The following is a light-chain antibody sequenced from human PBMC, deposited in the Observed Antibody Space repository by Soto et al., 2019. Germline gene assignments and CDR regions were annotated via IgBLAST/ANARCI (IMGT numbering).Light chain of an antibody. V-gene: IGLV2-23*02. CDR1: SSDVGSYNL. CDR2: EVT. J-gene: IGLJ2*01. CDR3: CSYAGSSTYVI. Sequence: QSALTQPASVSGSPGQSLTISCTGTSSDVGSYNLVSWYQLHPGKAPKFIIYEVTKRPSGVSNRFSGSKSGNTSSLTISGLQAEDEGDYYCCSYAGSSTYVIFGGGTQLTVL.